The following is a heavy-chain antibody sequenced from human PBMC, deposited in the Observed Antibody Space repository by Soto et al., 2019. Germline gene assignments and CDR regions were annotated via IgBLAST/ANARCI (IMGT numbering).Heavy chain of an antibody. Sequence: QAQLVQSGAEVKKPGASVKVSCKTSGYTFTNHGINWVRQAPGQGLEWMGWINPYNANVNYAQKLQGRVTMTTYTFSSTAYMDLRSLTSVDMAVYYCARDRVAGIWGDAFDIWGQGTMVSVSS. V-gene: IGHV1-18*03. J-gene: IGHJ3*02. CDR2: INPYNANV. D-gene: IGHD3-16*01. CDR3: ARDRVAGIWGDAFDI. CDR1: GYTFTNHG.